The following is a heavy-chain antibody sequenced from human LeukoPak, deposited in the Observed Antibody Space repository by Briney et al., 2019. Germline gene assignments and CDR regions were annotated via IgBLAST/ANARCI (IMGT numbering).Heavy chain of an antibody. CDR3: AREGYSKDAFDI. V-gene: IGHV1-18*01. D-gene: IGHD2-21*01. Sequence: VASVKVSCKASGYSFTSYGITWVRQAPGQGLEWMGWISTYNGNTHYAQTLQGRVTMTTDTSTSTSYMELRSLRSDDTAMYYCAREGYSKDAFDIWGQGTMVTVSS. CDR1: GYSFTSYG. J-gene: IGHJ3*02. CDR2: ISTYNGNT.